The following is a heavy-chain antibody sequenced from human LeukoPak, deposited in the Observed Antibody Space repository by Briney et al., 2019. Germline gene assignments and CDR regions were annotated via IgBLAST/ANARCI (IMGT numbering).Heavy chain of an antibody. CDR2: ISYDGSNK. V-gene: IGHV3-30*09. CDR1: GFTFSSYA. CDR3: ARDFTDRYYYDSSGYYTDY. D-gene: IGHD3-22*01. J-gene: IGHJ4*02. Sequence: GGSLRLSCAASGFTFSSYAMHWVRQAPGKGLEWVAVISYDGSNKYYADSVKGRFAISRDNSKNTLYLQMNSLRAEDTAVYYCARDFTDRYYYDSSGYYTDYWGQGTLVTVSS.